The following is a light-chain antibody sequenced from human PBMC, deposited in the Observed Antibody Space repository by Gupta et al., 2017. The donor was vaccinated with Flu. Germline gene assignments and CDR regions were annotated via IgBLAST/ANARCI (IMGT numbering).Light chain of an antibody. V-gene: IGKV3-20*01. Sequence: EILLTQSPGTLSLSPGERATLSCRASQSVNSDYLAWYQQKPGQAPRLLIYGASSRVTGITDRFGGSGSGTDFTLTISRLEPEDFAVYYCHQYGSSPQTFGQGTKVEVK. CDR3: HQYGSSPQT. CDR2: GAS. CDR1: QSVNSDY. J-gene: IGKJ1*01.